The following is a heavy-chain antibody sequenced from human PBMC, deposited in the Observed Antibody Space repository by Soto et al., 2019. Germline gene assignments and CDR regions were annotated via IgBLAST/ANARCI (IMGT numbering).Heavy chain of an antibody. CDR3: AKDKNGYSSGWYDAFDI. D-gene: IGHD6-19*01. J-gene: IGHJ3*02. CDR2: ISGSGGST. CDR1: GFTFSSYA. Sequence: GGSLRLSCAASGFTFSSYAMSWVRQAPGKGLEWVSAISGSGGSTYYADSVKGRFTISRDNSKNTLYLQMNSLRAEDTAVYYCAKDKNGYSSGWYDAFDIWGQGTMVTVSS. V-gene: IGHV3-23*01.